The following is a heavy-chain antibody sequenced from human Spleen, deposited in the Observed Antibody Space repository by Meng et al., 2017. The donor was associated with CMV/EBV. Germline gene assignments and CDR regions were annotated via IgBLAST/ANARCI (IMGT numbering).Heavy chain of an antibody. Sequence: GASLKISCKSSGYSITSYWIGWVRQMPGKGLEWMGIIYPGDSNTRYSPSFQGQVIMSADKSISTAYLQWSSLKASDTAMYYCARTRFGEHYYYGMDVWGQGTTVTVSS. CDR1: GYSITSYW. CDR3: ARTRFGEHYYYGMDV. D-gene: IGHD3-10*01. CDR2: IYPGDSNT. V-gene: IGHV5-51*01. J-gene: IGHJ6*02.